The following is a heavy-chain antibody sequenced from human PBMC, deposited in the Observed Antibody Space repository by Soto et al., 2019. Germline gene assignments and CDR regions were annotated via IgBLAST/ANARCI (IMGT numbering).Heavy chain of an antibody. CDR1: GFTFDDYA. J-gene: IGHJ4*02. CDR2: ISWNSGSI. D-gene: IGHD3-10*01. CDR3: AKDRGRRLLWFGELGN. V-gene: IGHV3-9*01. Sequence: EVQLVESGGGLVQPGRSLRLSCAASGFTFDDYAMHWVRQAPGKGLEWVSGISWNSGSIGYADSVKGRFTISRDNAKNSLYLQMNSLRAEDTALYYCAKDRGRRLLWFGELGNWGQGTLVTVSS.